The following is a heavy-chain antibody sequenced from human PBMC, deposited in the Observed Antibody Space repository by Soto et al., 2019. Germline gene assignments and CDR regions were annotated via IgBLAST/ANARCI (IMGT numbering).Heavy chain of an antibody. CDR2: IYPGDSDT. D-gene: IGHD3-3*01. CDR3: ARSRSYYDFWSGYYYYYGMDV. J-gene: IGHJ6*02. Sequence: GESLKISCKGSGYSFTSYWIGWVRQMPGKGLEWMGIIYPGDSDTRYSPSFQGQVTISANKSISTAYLQWSSLKASDTAMYYCARSRSYYDFWSGYYYYYGMDVWGQGTTVTVSS. CDR1: GYSFTSYW. V-gene: IGHV5-51*01.